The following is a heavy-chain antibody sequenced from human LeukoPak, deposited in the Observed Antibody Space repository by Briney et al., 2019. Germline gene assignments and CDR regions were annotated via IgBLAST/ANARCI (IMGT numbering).Heavy chain of an antibody. CDR3: AKGCGATCYSDFDY. CDR1: GFTFNSFA. D-gene: IGHD2-21*02. CDR2: IRGSGGDT. J-gene: IGHJ4*02. Sequence: GGSLRLSCAASGFTFNSFAMGWVRQAPGKGLEWVSTIRGSGGDTFYSDSVRGRFTISRDNSKNTLFLQMSNLRAEDTAVYYCAKGCGATCYSDFDYWGQGTLVTVSS. V-gene: IGHV3-23*01.